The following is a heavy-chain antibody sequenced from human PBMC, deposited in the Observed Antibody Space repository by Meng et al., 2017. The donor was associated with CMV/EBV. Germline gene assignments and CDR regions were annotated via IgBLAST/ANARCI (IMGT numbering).Heavy chain of an antibody. J-gene: IGHJ4*02. CDR1: GYTFTSYD. Sequence: ASVKVSCKASGYTFTSYDINWVRQATGQGLEWMGWMNPNSGNTGYAQKFQGRVTITTDESTSTAYMELSSLRSEDTAVYYRARGYWDSSGYYQHFDYWGQGTLVTVSS. V-gene: IGHV1-8*03. CDR2: MNPNSGNT. D-gene: IGHD3-22*01. CDR3: ARGYWDSSGYYQHFDY.